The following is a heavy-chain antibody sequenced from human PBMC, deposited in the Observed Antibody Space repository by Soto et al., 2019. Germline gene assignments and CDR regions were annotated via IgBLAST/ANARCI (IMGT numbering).Heavy chain of an antibody. Sequence: GASVKVSCKVSGYTLTELSMHWVRQAPGKGLEWMGGFDPEYGKIIYAQNFQDRVTMTDDTSTDTAYMELSSLRSDDTALYYCATDLATVIRKRDYWGQGTLVTVSS. CDR3: ATDLATVIRKRDY. J-gene: IGHJ4*02. V-gene: IGHV1-24*01. CDR2: FDPEYGKI. CDR1: GYTLTELS. D-gene: IGHD4-17*01.